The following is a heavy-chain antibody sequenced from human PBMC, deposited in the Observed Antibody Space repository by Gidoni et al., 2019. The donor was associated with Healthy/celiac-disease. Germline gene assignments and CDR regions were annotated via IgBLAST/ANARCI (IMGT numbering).Heavy chain of an antibody. Sequence: EVQLVESGGGLVKPGGSLRLSGAASGFTFSSYSMNWARQAPGKGLEWVSSISSSSSYIYYADSVKGRFTISRDNAKNSLYLQMNSLRAEDTAVYYCARRYCSSTSCSIDSYYYYGMDVWGQGTTVTVSS. V-gene: IGHV3-21*01. J-gene: IGHJ6*02. CDR1: GFTFSSYS. CDR2: ISSSSSYI. D-gene: IGHD2-2*01. CDR3: ARRYCSSTSCSIDSYYYYGMDV.